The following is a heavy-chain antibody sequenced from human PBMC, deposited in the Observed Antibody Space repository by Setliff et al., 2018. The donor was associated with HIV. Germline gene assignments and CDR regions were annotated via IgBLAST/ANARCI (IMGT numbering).Heavy chain of an antibody. CDR1: DYSITSGYY. J-gene: IGHJ1*01. D-gene: IGHD2-21*02. CDR2: LYRSGSP. V-gene: IGHV4-38-2*01. Sequence: SETLSLTCGISDYSITSGYYWGWIRQPPGKGLEWIGSLYRSGSPYDNPSLKRRVTLSFDTSKNQFSLILTAVTAADTAVYYCATQGLTVPIPGGYFQHWGPGIQVTVSS. CDR3: ATQGLTVPIPGGYFQH.